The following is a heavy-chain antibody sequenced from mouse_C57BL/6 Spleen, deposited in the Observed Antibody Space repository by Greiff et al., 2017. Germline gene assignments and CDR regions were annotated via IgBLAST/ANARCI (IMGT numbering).Heavy chain of an antibody. Sequence: EVKLVESGGDLVKPGGSLKLSCAASGFTFSSYGLSWVRQTPDKRLEWVATISSGGSSTYYPDSVKGRFPISRDNANNTLYLQMSSMKSEDTARYYCARQGTGNYSRDYWGQGTSVTVAS. CDR3: ARQGTGNYSRDY. CDR2: ISSGGSST. D-gene: IGHD3-3*01. V-gene: IGHV5-6*01. CDR1: GFTFSSYG. J-gene: IGHJ4*01.